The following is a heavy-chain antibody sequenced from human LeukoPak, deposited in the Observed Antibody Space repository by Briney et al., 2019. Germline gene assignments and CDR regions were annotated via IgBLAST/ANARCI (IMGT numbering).Heavy chain of an antibody. Sequence: PSETLSLTCTVSGGSISSSSYFWGWIRQPPGKGLEWIGSIYSSGSTYYNPALKSRVTISVDTSKNQFSLKLRSVTAADTAVYYCARETTLTGYSSGLGFNYWGQGTLVTVSS. CDR1: GGSISSSSYF. CDR3: ARETTLTGYSSGLGFNY. V-gene: IGHV4-39*07. D-gene: IGHD6-19*01. J-gene: IGHJ4*02. CDR2: IYSSGST.